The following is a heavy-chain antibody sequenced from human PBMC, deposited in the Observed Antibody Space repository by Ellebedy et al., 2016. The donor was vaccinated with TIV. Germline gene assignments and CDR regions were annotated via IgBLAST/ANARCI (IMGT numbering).Heavy chain of an antibody. Sequence: SVKVSXXASRGTFSSFAISWVRQAPGHGLEWMRRIITILSVTNYAQSFQDRITLTADKSTSTAYMELTSLTSEDTALYYCAAYDFGSGTYLASWGQGTLVTVSS. CDR1: RGTFSSFA. V-gene: IGHV1-69*04. J-gene: IGHJ5*01. D-gene: IGHD3-10*01. CDR2: IITILSVT. CDR3: AAYDFGSGTYLAS.